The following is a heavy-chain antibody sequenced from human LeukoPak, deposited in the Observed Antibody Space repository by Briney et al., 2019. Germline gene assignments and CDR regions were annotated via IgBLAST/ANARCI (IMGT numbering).Heavy chain of an antibody. Sequence: PSETLSLTCTVSGGSISSYYWSWIRQPPGKGLEWIGYIYYSGSTNYNPSLKSRVTISVDTSKNQFSLKLSSVTAADTAVYYCARGGCSSTSCPDAFDICGQGTMVTVSS. CDR1: GGSISSYY. J-gene: IGHJ3*02. CDR2: IYYSGST. CDR3: ARGGCSSTSCPDAFDI. D-gene: IGHD2-2*01. V-gene: IGHV4-59*01.